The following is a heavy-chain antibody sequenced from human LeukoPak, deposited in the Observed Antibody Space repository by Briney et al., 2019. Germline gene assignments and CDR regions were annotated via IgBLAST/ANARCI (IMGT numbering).Heavy chain of an antibody. CDR2: INHSGST. CDR3: AGGMDIVVVVAADYGMDV. CDR1: GGSFSGYY. D-gene: IGHD2-15*01. J-gene: IGHJ6*02. V-gene: IGHV4-34*01. Sequence: SETLSLTCAVYGGSFSGYYWSWIRQPPGKGLEWIGEINHSGSTNYNPSLKSRVTISVDTSKNQFSLKLSSVTAADTAVYYCAGGMDIVVVVAADYGMDVWGQGTTVTVSS.